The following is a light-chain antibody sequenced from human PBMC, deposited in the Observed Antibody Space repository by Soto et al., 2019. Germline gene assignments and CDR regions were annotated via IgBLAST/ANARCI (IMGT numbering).Light chain of an antibody. CDR2: EGS. J-gene: IGLJ1*01. Sequence: ALTQPASVSGAPGQSIAISCTGTSSDVGGYNLVSWYQQHPGKAPKLMISEGSKRPSGVSSRFSGTKSGNTASLTISGLQAEDEADYYCCSYAGGRTYVFGTGTKVTVL. V-gene: IGLV2-23*01. CDR1: SSDVGGYNL. CDR3: CSYAGGRTYV.